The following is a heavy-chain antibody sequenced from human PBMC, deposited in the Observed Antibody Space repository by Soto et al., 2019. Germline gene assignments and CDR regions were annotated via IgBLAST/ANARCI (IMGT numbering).Heavy chain of an antibody. CDR2: ISGSGGST. D-gene: IGHD6-6*01. CDR1: GFTFSSYA. J-gene: IGHJ4*02. CDR3: AKVSRYSSSRRGFDY. V-gene: IGHV3-23*01. Sequence: GGSLRLSCAASGFTFSSYAMSWVRQAPGKGLEWVSAISGSGGSTYYADSVKGRFTISRDNSKNTLYLQMNSLRAEDTAVYYCAKVSRYSSSRRGFDYWGQGTLVTVSS.